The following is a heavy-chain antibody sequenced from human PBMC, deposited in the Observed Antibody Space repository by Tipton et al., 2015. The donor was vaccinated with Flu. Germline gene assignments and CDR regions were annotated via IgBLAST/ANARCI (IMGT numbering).Heavy chain of an antibody. J-gene: IGHJ5*02. CDR2: IYYSGNT. D-gene: IGHD4-17*01. V-gene: IGHV4-31*02. Sequence: LRLSCTVSGGSISGGGYYWSWIRQHPGKGLEWIGYIYYSGNTYYNPSLKSRVTISLDTSKNQFSLKLSSVTAADTAVYYCARDTVWFDPWGQGTLVTVSS. CDR1: GGSISGGGYY. CDR3: ARDTVWFDP.